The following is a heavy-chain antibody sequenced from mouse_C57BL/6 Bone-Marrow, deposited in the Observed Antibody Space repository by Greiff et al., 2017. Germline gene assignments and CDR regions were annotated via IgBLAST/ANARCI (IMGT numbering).Heavy chain of an antibody. Sequence: QVQLQQSGAELVRPGTSVKVSCKASGYAFTNYLIEWVKQRPGQGLEWIGVINPGSGGTNYNEKFKGKATLTADKSSSTAYMQLSSLTSEDSAVYFCARPNLGTQLGRDYWGQGTTLT. CDR3: ARPNLGTQLGRDY. V-gene: IGHV1-54*01. J-gene: IGHJ2*01. D-gene: IGHD4-1*02. CDR2: INPGSGGT. CDR1: GYAFTNYL.